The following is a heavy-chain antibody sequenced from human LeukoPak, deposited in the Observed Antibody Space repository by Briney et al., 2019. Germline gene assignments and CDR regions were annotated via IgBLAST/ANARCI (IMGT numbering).Heavy chain of an antibody. CDR1: GYNFTSYW. CDR3: ARPPAGSGVYYSFDY. V-gene: IGHV5-51*01. CDR2: IYPGDSDT. J-gene: IGHJ4*02. Sequence: GESLKISCKGSGYNFTSYWLVWVRQMPGKGLEWMGVIYPGDSDTRYSPSFQGQVTMSADKSITTAYLQWSSLKASDTAMCYCARPPAGSGVYYSFDYWGQGTLVTVSS. D-gene: IGHD6-25*01.